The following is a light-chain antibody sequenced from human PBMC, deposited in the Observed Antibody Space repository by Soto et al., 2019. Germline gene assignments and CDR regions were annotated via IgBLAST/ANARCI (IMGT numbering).Light chain of an antibody. CDR2: AAS. CDR3: QHYNSYSEA. J-gene: IGKJ1*01. V-gene: IGKV1-17*01. CDR1: QGIRND. Sequence: IPLPQSPSSLSASVGDRVTITCRASQGIRNDLGWYQQKPGKAPKLLIYAASSLQGGVPSRFSGSGSGTEFTLTISSLQPDDFATYYCQHYNSYSEAFGQGTKVDIK.